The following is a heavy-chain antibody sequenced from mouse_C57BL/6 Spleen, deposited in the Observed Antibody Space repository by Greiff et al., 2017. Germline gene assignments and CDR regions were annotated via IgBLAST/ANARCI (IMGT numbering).Heavy chain of an antibody. Sequence: EVKLMESGGGLVKPGGSLKLSCAASGFTFSDYGMHWVRQAPEKGLEGVAYISSGSSTIYYADTVKGRFTISRDNAKNTLFLQMTSLRSEDTAMYYCARRNAYYFDYWGQGTTLTVSS. CDR3: ARRNAYYFDY. J-gene: IGHJ2*01. V-gene: IGHV5-17*01. CDR2: ISSGSSTI. CDR1: GFTFSDYG.